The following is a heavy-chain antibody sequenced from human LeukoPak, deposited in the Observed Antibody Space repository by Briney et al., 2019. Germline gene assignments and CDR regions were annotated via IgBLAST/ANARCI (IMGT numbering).Heavy chain of an antibody. D-gene: IGHD3-3*01. CDR3: AKVGAENYDFLSGQYYFDY. CDR1: GFTFSSYA. Sequence: GGSLRLSCAASGFTFSSYAMSWVGQAPGKGLDGVSAISGSGGSTYYADSVKGRFTISRDNSKNTLYLQMNSLRAEDTAVYYCAKVGAENYDFLSGQYYFDYWGQGTLVTVSS. V-gene: IGHV3-23*01. J-gene: IGHJ4*02. CDR2: ISGSGGST.